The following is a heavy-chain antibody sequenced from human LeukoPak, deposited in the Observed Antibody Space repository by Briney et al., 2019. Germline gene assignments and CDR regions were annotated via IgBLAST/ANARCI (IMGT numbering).Heavy chain of an antibody. V-gene: IGHV4-59*08. Sequence: PSETLSLTCTVSGGSISSYYWSWIRQPPGKGLEWIGYIYYSGSTNYNPSLKSRVTISVDTSKNQFSLKLSSVTAADTAVYYCARPSKYMISKQSWYFDLWGRGTLVTVSS. J-gene: IGHJ2*01. CDR1: GGSISSYY. CDR2: IYYSGST. D-gene: IGHD3-16*01. CDR3: ARPSKYMISKQSWYFDL.